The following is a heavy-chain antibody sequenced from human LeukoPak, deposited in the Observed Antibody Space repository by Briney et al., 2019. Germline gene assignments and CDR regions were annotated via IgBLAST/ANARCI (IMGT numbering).Heavy chain of an antibody. CDR3: AKEGITGADS. V-gene: IGHV3-23*01. CDR2: ISGGGDA. J-gene: IGHJ4*02. Sequence: GGSLTLSCTASGFPFNRFAMSWVRQAPGQGLAWVSAISGGGDAHYADPVKGRFTISRDNSKNTLFLHMNNLTADDTALYYCAKEGITGADSWGQGTLVSVSS. CDR1: GFPFNRFA.